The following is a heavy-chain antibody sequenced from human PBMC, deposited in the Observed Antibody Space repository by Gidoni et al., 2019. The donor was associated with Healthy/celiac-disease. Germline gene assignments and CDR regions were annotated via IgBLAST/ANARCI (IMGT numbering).Heavy chain of an antibody. CDR2: IVVGSGNK. CDR1: GFTFTSSA. CDR3: AAVDLAPYYDSSGDYYFDY. V-gene: IGHV1-58*01. Sequence: QMQLVQSGPEVKKPGTSVKVSCKASGFTFTSSALQWVRQARGPRLEWIGWIVVGSGNKNYAQKFQERVNITRDRSTSTAYMELSSLRSEDTAVYYCAAVDLAPYYDSSGDYYFDYWGQGTLVTVSS. J-gene: IGHJ4*02. D-gene: IGHD3-22*01.